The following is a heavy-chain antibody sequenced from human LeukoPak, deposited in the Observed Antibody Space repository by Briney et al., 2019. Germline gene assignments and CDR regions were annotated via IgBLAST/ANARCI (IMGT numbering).Heavy chain of an antibody. J-gene: IGHJ4*02. CDR1: GFTVSSNY. CDR3: ARGVRYSSGWYPTFGFDY. Sequence: GGSLRLSCTASGFTVSSNYMSWVRQAPGKGLEWVSVIDSVKGRFTISRDNSKNTLYLQMNNLRAEDTAMYYCARGVRYSSGWYPTFGFDYWGQGTLVTVSS. CDR2: I. D-gene: IGHD6-19*01. V-gene: IGHV3-53*01.